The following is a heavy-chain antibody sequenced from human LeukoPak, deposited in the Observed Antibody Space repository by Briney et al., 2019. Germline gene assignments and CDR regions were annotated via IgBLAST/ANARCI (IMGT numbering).Heavy chain of an antibody. CDR2: IYYSGST. V-gene: IGHV4-30-4*01. Sequence: SETLSLTCTVSGGSISSGDYYWSWIRQPPGKGLEWIGYIYYSGSTNYNPSLKSRVTISVDTSKNQFSLKLSSVTAADTAVYYCARHYDYVWGSYRYSGAFDIWGQGTMVTVSS. CDR3: ARHYDYVWGSYRYSGAFDI. CDR1: GGSISSGDYY. D-gene: IGHD3-16*02. J-gene: IGHJ3*02.